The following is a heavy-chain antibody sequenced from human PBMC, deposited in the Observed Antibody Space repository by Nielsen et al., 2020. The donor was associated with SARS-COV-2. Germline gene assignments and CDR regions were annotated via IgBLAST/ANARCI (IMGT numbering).Heavy chain of an antibody. CDR2: ISSSSSYI. J-gene: IGHJ3*02. CDR3: AIIWSGYTDAFDI. V-gene: IGHV3-21*01. CDR1: GFTFSGYS. Sequence: GESLKISCAASGFTFSGYSMNWVRQAPGKGLEWVSSISSSSSYIYYADSVKGRFTISRDNAKNSLYLQMNSLRAEDTAVYYCAIIWSGYTDAFDIWGQGTMVTVSS. D-gene: IGHD3-3*01.